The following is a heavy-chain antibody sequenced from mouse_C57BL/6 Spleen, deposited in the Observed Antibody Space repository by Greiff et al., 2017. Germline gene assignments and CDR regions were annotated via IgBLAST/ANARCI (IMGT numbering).Heavy chain of an antibody. J-gene: IGHJ2*01. Sequence: QVQLQQPGAELVRPGSSVKLSCKASGYTFTSYWMDWVKQRPGQGLEWIGNIYPSDSETHYNQKFKDKATLTVDKSSSTAYMQLSSLTSEDSAVYYCARCGYYDGSSYYFDYWGQGTTLTVSS. V-gene: IGHV1-61*01. D-gene: IGHD1-1*01. CDR1: GYTFTSYW. CDR2: IYPSDSET. CDR3: ARCGYYDGSSYYFDY.